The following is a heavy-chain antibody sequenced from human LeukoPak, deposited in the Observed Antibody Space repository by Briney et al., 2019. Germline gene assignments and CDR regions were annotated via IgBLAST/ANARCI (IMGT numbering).Heavy chain of an antibody. CDR1: GASMSDYY. V-gene: IGHV4-59*08. CDR2: IYYTGST. J-gene: IGHJ4*02. Sequence: SETLSLTCTVSGASMSDYYWSWIRQPPGKGLEWIGYIYYTGSTNYNPSLKSRVTMSVDTSKNQISLKLSSVTAADSAVYYCVRRVRYFGQNDYWSQGTLVTVSS. D-gene: IGHD3-9*01. CDR3: VRRVRYFGQNDY.